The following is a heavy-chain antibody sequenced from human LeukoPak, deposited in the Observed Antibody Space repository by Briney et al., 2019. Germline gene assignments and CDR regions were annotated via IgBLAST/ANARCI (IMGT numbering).Heavy chain of an antibody. D-gene: IGHD6-13*01. CDR3: AKVTSSIAAAGLDY. V-gene: IGHV3-23*01. Sequence: GGSLRLSCAASGFTFSSYGMHWVRHAPGKGLEWVSAISGSGGSTYYADSVKGRFTISRDNSKNTLYLQMNSLRAEDTAVYYCAKVTSSIAAAGLDYWGQGTLVTVSS. CDR1: GFTFSSYG. J-gene: IGHJ4*02. CDR2: ISGSGGST.